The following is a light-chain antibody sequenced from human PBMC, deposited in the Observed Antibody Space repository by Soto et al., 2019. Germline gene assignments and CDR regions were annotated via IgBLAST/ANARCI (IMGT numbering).Light chain of an antibody. J-gene: IGKJ1*01. V-gene: IGKV3-20*01. Sequence: EIVLTQSPGTLSLSPGERATLSCRASQSVSSSYLAWYQQKPGQAPRLLIYGASSRATGIPDRFSGSGSGTDFTLTISRLEPEDFAVYYCQQYGSSPVTFXQGTKADIK. CDR2: GAS. CDR1: QSVSSSY. CDR3: QQYGSSPVT.